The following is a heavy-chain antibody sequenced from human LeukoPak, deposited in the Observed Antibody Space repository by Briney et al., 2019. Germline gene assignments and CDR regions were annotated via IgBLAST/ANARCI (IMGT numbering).Heavy chain of an antibody. CDR1: GGSFSGYY. CDR3: ARTRDPRSATLYYGMDV. V-gene: IGHV4-34*01. J-gene: IGHJ6*02. D-gene: IGHD3-3*01. CDR2: SNHSGST. Sequence: SETLSLICAVDGGSFSGYYWSWIRQPPGKGLEWIGESNHSGSTNYNPSIKSRVTISVDTSKNQFSLKLSSVTAADTAVYDCARTRDPRSATLYYGMDVWGQGTTVTVSS.